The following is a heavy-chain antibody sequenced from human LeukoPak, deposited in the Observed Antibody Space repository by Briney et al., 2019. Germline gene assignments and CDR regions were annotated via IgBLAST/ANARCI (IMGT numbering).Heavy chain of an antibody. CDR2: IRYDGSNK. V-gene: IGHV3-30*02. J-gene: IGHJ4*02. CDR1: GFSFSTYG. D-gene: IGHD3-3*01. Sequence: GGSLRLSCAASGFSFSTYGMHWVRQVPGKGLEWVAFIRYDGSNKYYADSVKGRFTISRDNSKNTLYLQMNSLRAEDTAVYYCAKVVFTGKEWLFPLNYFDYWGQGTLVTVSS. CDR3: AKVVFTGKEWLFPLNYFDY.